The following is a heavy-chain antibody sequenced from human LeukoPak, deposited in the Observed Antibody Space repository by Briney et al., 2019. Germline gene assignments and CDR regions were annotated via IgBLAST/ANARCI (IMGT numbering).Heavy chain of an antibody. J-gene: IGHJ3*02. Sequence: GGSLRLSCRASGFTFGDYAVNWVRQAPGKGLEWVGFIRSDAYGGTIQYDASVRGRFTISRDDSKTIAHLQMNSLETEDTAVYYCARDFSEMGAFDIWGLGTMVTVSS. CDR2: IRSDAYGGTI. CDR3: ARDFSEMGAFDI. CDR1: GFTFGDYA. D-gene: IGHD5-24*01. V-gene: IGHV3-49*04.